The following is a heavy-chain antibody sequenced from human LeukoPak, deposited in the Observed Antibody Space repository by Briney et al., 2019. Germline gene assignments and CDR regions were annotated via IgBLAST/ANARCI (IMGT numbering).Heavy chain of an antibody. CDR2: INPNSGGT. CDR3: ARGPPPMVRRVMDY. D-gene: IGHD3-10*01. Sequence: GASVKVSCKASGYTFTGYYMPWVRQAPGQGLEWMGWINPNSGGTNYAQKFQGRVTMTRDTSISTAYMELSRLRSDDTAVYYCARGPPPMVRRVMDYWGQGTLVTVSS. CDR1: GYTFTGYY. V-gene: IGHV1-2*02. J-gene: IGHJ4*02.